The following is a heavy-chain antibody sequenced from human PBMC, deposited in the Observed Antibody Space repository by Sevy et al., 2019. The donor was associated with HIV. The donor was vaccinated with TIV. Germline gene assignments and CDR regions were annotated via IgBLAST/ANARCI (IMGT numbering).Heavy chain of an antibody. J-gene: IGHJ5*01. CDR1: GFTFSDYY. D-gene: IGHD2-2*02. V-gene: IGHV3-11*01. Sequence: GGSLRLSCAASGFTFSDYYMAWIRQAPGKGLDWVSYISTSGRSIYYADSVKGRFTISRDNAKNTLYLQMNSLRAEDTAIYYCARDRYTRSWFDSWGQGTLVTVSS. CDR2: ISTSGRSI. CDR3: ARDRYTRSWFDS.